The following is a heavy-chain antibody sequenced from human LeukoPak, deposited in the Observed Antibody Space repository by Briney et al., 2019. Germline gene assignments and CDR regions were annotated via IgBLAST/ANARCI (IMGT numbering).Heavy chain of an antibody. D-gene: IGHD2-15*01. CDR1: GYTFTSYG. Sequence: GASVKVSCKASGYTFTSYGISWVRQAPGQGLAWMGWISAYNGNTNYAQKLQGRVTMTTDTSTSTAYMELRSLRSDDTAVYYCARYHCSGGSCYFSYGMDVWGQGTTVTVSS. V-gene: IGHV1-18*01. CDR3: ARYHCSGGSCYFSYGMDV. CDR2: ISAYNGNT. J-gene: IGHJ6*02.